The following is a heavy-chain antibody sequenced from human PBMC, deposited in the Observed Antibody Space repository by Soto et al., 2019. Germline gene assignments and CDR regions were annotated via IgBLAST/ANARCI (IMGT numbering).Heavy chain of an antibody. CDR2: IIPIFGTA. CDR1: GGTFSSYA. CDR3: ARGLRTGNYGMDV. V-gene: IGHV1-69*13. D-gene: IGHD2-15*01. Sequence: ASVKVSCKASGGTFSSYAISWVRQAPGQGLEWMGGIIPIFGTANYAQKFQGRLTIAADESTSTAYMELTSLTSAGTAIYFCARGLRTGNYGMDVWGRGTTVTVSS. J-gene: IGHJ6*02.